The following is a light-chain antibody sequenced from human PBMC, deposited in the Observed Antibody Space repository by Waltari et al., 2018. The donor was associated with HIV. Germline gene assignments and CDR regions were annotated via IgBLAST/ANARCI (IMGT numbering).Light chain of an antibody. CDR1: SSNIERNY. Sequence: QPELTQSPSASGTPGQRITISCSGSSSNIERNYVYWYKQFPGATPKVLIYKDNERPSGVPDRIAGSKSGTSASLLISGLRSDDEADYYCAVWDESLDGWLFGGGTKLTVL. CDR3: AVWDESLDGWL. CDR2: KDN. J-gene: IGLJ3*02. V-gene: IGLV1-47*01.